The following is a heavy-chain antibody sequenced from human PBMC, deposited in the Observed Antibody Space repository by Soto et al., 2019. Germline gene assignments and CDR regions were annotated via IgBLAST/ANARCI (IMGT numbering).Heavy chain of an antibody. Sequence: QITLNESGPPVVKPAETLTLTCTFSGFSLTTSGVGVGWIRQSPGKAPEWLPLIYWDDDKRYSASLKSRLTITKDTSKNQVVLTMASVDPADTATYYCAHRILRTVFGLVTTTAIYFDFWGQGTPVVVSS. CDR1: GFSLTTSGVG. J-gene: IGHJ4*02. V-gene: IGHV2-5*02. D-gene: IGHD3-3*01. CDR2: IYWDDDK. CDR3: AHRILRTVFGLVTTTAIYFDF.